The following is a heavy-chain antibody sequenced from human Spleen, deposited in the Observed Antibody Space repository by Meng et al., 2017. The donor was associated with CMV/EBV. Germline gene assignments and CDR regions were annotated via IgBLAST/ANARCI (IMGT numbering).Heavy chain of an antibody. D-gene: IGHD3-10*01. CDR2: IIPMLGIT. CDR1: GGTFSSYT. J-gene: IGHJ4*02. V-gene: IGHV1-69*02. CDR3: AADFSGGVVFDY. Sequence: SVKVSCKTSGGTFSSYTISWVRQAPGQGLEWMGRIIPMLGITNYAQKFQGRVTITADKSTSTAYMELSSLRSDDTAVYYCAADFSGGVVFDYWGQGTLVTASS.